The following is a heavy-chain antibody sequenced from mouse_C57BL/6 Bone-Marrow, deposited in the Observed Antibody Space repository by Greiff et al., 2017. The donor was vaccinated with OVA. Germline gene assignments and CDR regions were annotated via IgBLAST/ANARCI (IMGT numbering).Heavy chain of an antibody. CDR3: ARNYLYWYFDV. J-gene: IGHJ1*03. CDR2: INPYNGGT. V-gene: IGHV1-19*01. Sequence: EVQVVESGPVLVKPGASVKMSCKASGYTFTDYYMNWVKQSHGKSLEWIGVINPYNGGTSYNQKFKGKATLTVDKSSSTAYMELNSLTSEDSAVYYCARNYLYWYFDVWGTGTTVTVSS. CDR1: GYTFTDYY. D-gene: IGHD1-1*01.